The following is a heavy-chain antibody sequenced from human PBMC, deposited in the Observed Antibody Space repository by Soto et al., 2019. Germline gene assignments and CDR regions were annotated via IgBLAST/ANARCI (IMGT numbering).Heavy chain of an antibody. D-gene: IGHD2-2*01. J-gene: IGHJ5*02. CDR2: VIPILGMA. CDR1: GGTFSSYS. V-gene: IGHV1-69*02. Sequence: QVQLVQSGAEVKKPGSSVKVSCEASGGTFSSYSFSWVRQAPGQGLEWMGRVIPILGMANYAQKFQGRVTITADKSTSTGYMERRSLRSEDTAVYYCARGGAVVVPGAVDRHNWFDPWGQGTLVTVSS. CDR3: ARGGAVVVPGAVDRHNWFDP.